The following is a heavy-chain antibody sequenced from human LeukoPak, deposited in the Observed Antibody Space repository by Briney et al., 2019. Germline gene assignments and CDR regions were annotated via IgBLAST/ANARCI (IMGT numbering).Heavy chain of an antibody. V-gene: IGHV3-23*01. Sequence: PGGSLRLSCAASGFTFSSYAMSWVRQAPGKGLEWVSAISGSGDSTYYADSVKGRFTISRDNSKNTLYLQMNSLRAEDTAVYYCAKGKYQLLLPDYWGQGTLVTVSS. CDR3: AKGKYQLLLPDY. CDR1: GFTFSSYA. CDR2: ISGSGDST. J-gene: IGHJ4*02. D-gene: IGHD2-2*01.